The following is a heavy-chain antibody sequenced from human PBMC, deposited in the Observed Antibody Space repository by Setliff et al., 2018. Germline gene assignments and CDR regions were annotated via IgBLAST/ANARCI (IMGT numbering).Heavy chain of an antibody. CDR2: INNYSFKT. Sequence: GYTFTNYGITWVRQAPGQGLEWMGWINNYSFKTNYPQKFLGRVTVTTDKSTSTAYMELKSLKSDDTAMYFCARGVAGASPNYYYMDAWGRGTTVTVSS. J-gene: IGHJ6*03. CDR1: GYTFTNYG. CDR3: ARGVAGASPNYYYMDA. D-gene: IGHD6-19*01. V-gene: IGHV1-18*01.